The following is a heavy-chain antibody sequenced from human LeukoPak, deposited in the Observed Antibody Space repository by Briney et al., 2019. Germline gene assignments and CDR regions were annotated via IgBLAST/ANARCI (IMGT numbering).Heavy chain of an antibody. D-gene: IGHD2-2*01. Sequence: GGSLRLSCAASGFTFSSYGMHWVRQAPGKGLEWVAVISYDGSNKYYADSVKGRFTISRDNSKNTLYLQMNSLRAEDTAVYYCATLRGGCSSTSCPDYWGQGTLVTVSS. V-gene: IGHV3-30*03. J-gene: IGHJ4*02. CDR3: ATLRGGCSSTSCPDY. CDR2: ISYDGSNK. CDR1: GFTFSSYG.